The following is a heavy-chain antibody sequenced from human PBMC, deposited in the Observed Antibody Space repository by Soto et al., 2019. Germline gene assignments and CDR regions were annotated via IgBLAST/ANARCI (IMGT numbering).Heavy chain of an antibody. D-gene: IGHD3-16*01. CDR1: GYTFTGYY. CDR3: ARDRPVGPYAYKGDQGMDV. V-gene: IGHV1-2*02. J-gene: IGHJ6*02. CDR2: INPNSGGT. Sequence: ASVKVSCKASGYTFTGYYMHWVRQAPGQGLEWMGWINPNSGGTNYAQKFQGRVTMTRDTSISTAYMELSRLRSAADTATYFCARDRPVGPYAYKGDQGMDVWGQGTTVTVSS.